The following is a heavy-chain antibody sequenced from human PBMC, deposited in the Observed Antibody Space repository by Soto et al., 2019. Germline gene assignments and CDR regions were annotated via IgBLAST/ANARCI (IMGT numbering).Heavy chain of an antibody. CDR3: ARVSLLVQGTYFDC. D-gene: IGHD2-15*01. V-gene: IGHV4-61*01. Sequence: SETLSLTCTVSGGSVSSGSYYWSWIRQPPGKGLEWIGNIYYSGHTNYIPSLKSRVTISIDTSKSQFSLKLTSVTAADKAVYYCARVSLLVQGTYFDCWGKGTLVTVSS. CDR1: GGSVSSGSYY. CDR2: IYYSGHT. J-gene: IGHJ4*02.